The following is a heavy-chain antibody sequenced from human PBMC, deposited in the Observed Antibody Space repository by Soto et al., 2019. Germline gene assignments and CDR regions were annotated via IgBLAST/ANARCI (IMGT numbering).Heavy chain of an antibody. J-gene: IGHJ4*02. Sequence: SETLSLTCTVSGGSISSYYWSWIRQPPGKGLEWIGYIYYSGSTNYNPSLKSRVTISVDTSKNQFSLKLSSVTAADTAVYYCARGIAAAGTYDYWGQGTLVTVSS. CDR1: GGSISSYY. CDR3: ARGIAAAGTYDY. D-gene: IGHD6-13*01. V-gene: IGHV4-59*01. CDR2: IYYSGST.